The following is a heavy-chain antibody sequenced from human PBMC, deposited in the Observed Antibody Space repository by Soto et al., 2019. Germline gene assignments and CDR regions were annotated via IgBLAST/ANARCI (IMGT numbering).Heavy chain of an antibody. CDR1: GFTVSSNY. J-gene: IGHJ4*02. CDR3: ASARSTVTTYSFDY. V-gene: IGHV3-66*01. Sequence: EVQLVESGGGLVQPGGSLRLSCAASGFTVSSNYMSWVRQAPGKGLEWVSVIYSGGSTYYADSVKGRFTISRDNSKNTLYLQMNSLTAEDTAVYYCASARSTVTTYSFDYWGQGTLVTVSS. D-gene: IGHD4-17*01. CDR2: IYSGGST.